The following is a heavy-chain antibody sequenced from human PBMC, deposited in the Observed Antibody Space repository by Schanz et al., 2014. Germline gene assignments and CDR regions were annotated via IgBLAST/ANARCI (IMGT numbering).Heavy chain of an antibody. Sequence: QVQLVQSGAEVKKPGSSVKVSCKASGGTFSSYTITWVRQAPGQGLEWMGRITPVIGIANYAQKFQGRVTMTRDTSTSTVYMELSSLRSEDTAVYYCASALTTWGGMDVWGQGTTVTVSS. V-gene: IGHV1-69*02. D-gene: IGHD4-4*01. J-gene: IGHJ6*02. CDR2: ITPVIGIA. CDR3: ASALTTWGGMDV. CDR1: GGTFSSYT.